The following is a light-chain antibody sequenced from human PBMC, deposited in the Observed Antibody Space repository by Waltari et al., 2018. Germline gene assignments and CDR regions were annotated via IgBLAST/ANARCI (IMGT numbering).Light chain of an antibody. CDR1: QSISSY. CDR3: QQYYSSPAT. V-gene: IGKV1-8*01. J-gene: IGKJ1*01. Sequence: AIRITQSPSSLSASTGDRVTITCRASQSISSYLAWYPPKPGKAPKVLIYAASTLQSGVPSRFRGSVSGTDFTLTISCLQSEDFAIYYCQQYYSSPATFGQGTKVEIK. CDR2: AAS.